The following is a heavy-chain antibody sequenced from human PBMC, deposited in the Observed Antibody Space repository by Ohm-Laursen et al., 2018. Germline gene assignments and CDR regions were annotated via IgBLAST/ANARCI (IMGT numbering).Heavy chain of an antibody. J-gene: IGHJ5*02. CDR2: INHTGST. CDR3: ARGITMVRGVIMTSCFDP. D-gene: IGHD3-10*01. V-gene: IGHV4-34*01. CDR1: GWSFSDYY. Sequence: SDTLSLTCAVSGWSFSDYYWSWIRQSPGKGLEWIGEINHTGSTNYNPSLKSRVTISVDTSKNQFSLKLRSVSAADTAVYYCARGITMVRGVIMTSCFDPWGQGTLVTVSS.